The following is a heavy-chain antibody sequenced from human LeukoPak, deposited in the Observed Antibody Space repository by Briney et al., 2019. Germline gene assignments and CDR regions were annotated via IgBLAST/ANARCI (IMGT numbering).Heavy chain of an antibody. CDR1: GFTFKNYG. CDR3: AKNGEWHWLFDY. V-gene: IGHV3-30*18. J-gene: IGHJ4*02. Sequence: PGGSLRLSCAASGFTFKNYGIDWVRQAPGKGLEWVAFISYDGSNKYYADSVKGRFIISRDNSKNALYLRMDSLTTEDTAVYYCAKNGEWHWLFDYWGQGTLVTVSS. D-gene: IGHD6-19*01. CDR2: ISYDGSNK.